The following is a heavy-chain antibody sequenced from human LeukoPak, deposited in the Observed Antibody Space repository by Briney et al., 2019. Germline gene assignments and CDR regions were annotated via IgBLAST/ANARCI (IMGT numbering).Heavy chain of an antibody. D-gene: IGHD2-8*01. J-gene: IGHJ4*02. V-gene: IGHV4-4*07. CDR3: ARGTCTSALCYHSDY. Sequence: PSETLSLTCTVSGGSISSYYWSWIRQPAGKGLEWIGRVYTSGDTKYNPSLKSRITVSVDTSKNQFSLKLTSVTAADTAVYYCARGTCTSALCYHSDYWGQGALVTVSS. CDR1: GGSISSYY. CDR2: VYTSGDT.